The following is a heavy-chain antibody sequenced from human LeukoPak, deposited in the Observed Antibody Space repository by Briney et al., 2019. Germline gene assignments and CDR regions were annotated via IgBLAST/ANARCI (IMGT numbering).Heavy chain of an antibody. CDR3: AKVAGVLRYFDWLLRPFDY. Sequence: GGSLRLSCVVSGFTFSSYAMSWVRQAPGKGLEWVSSINGGGSTFYADPVKGRFTISRDNSKNTLYLQMNSLRAEDTAVYYCAKVAGVLRYFDWLLRPFDYWGQGTLVTVSS. V-gene: IGHV3-23*01. J-gene: IGHJ4*02. D-gene: IGHD3-9*01. CDR1: GFTFSSYA. CDR2: INGGGST.